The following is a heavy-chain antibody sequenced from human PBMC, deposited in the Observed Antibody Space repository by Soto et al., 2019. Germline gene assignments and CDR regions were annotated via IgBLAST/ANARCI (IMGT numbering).Heavy chain of an antibody. CDR3: AVNLGQQLDDYYYYGMDV. Sequence: PGESLKISCKGSGYSFTSYWISWVRQMPGKGLEWMGRIDPSDSYTNYSPSFQGHVTISADKSISTAYLQWGSLKASDTAMYYCAVNLGQQLDDYYYYGMDVWGQGTTVTVSS. CDR1: GYSFTSYW. J-gene: IGHJ6*02. D-gene: IGHD6-13*01. V-gene: IGHV5-10-1*01. CDR2: IDPSDSYT.